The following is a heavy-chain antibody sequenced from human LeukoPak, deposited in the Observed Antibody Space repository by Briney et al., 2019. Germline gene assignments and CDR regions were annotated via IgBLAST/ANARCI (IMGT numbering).Heavy chain of an antibody. CDR1: GFPFSTYV. CDR2: IRGSDGST. D-gene: IGHD5-18*01. V-gene: IGHV3-23*01. CDR3: AKVGKHSYGYGPGVY. Sequence: GGSLRLSCAASGFPFSTYVMSWVRQAPGKGLEWVSSIRGSDGSTYYADSVKGRFAISRDNSKNTLYLQMNSLRAGDTAVYYCAKVGKHSYGYGPGVYWGQGTLVTVSS. J-gene: IGHJ4*02.